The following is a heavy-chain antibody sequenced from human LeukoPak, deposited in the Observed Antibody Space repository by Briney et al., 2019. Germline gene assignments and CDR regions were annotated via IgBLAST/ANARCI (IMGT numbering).Heavy chain of an antibody. CDR2: ISWNSGSI. Sequence: SLRLSCAASGFTFSNYWMHWVRQAPGKGLEWVSGISWNSGSIGYADSVKGRFTISRDNAKNSLYLQMNSLRAEDMALYYCTGSSFDYWGQGTLVTVSS. J-gene: IGHJ4*02. CDR3: TGSSFDY. CDR1: GFTFSNYW. V-gene: IGHV3-9*03. D-gene: IGHD6-6*01.